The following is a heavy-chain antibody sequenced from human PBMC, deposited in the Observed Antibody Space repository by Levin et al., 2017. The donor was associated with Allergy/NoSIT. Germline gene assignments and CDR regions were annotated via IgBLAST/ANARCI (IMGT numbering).Heavy chain of an antibody. Sequence: GGSMRLSCVASGFTFSSYSMNWVRQAPGKGLQWVSYISTSSSTIYYADSVKGRFTISRDNAKNSLYLQMNSLRDEDTAVYYCARDRYCSSSSCYADFDYWGQGTLVTVSS. J-gene: IGHJ4*02. V-gene: IGHV3-48*02. CDR2: ISTSSSTI. CDR1: GFTFSSYS. CDR3: ARDRYCSSSSCYADFDY. D-gene: IGHD2-2*01.